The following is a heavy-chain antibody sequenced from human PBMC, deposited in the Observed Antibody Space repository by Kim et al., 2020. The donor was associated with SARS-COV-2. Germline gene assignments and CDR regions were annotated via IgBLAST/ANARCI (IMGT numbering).Heavy chain of an antibody. J-gene: IGHJ4*02. Sequence: ASVKVSCKASGYTFTGYYMHWVRQAPGQGLEWMGRINPNSGGTNYAQKFQGRVTMTRDTSISTAYMELSRLRSDDTAVYYCARDLEDWGCILDYWGQGTLVTVSS. CDR2: INPNSGGT. CDR1: GYTFTGYY. CDR3: ARDLEDWGCILDY. D-gene: IGHD7-27*01. V-gene: IGHV1-2*06.